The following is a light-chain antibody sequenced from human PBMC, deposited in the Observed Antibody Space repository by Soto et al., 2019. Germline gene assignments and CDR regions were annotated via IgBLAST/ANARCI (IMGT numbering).Light chain of an antibody. CDR1: QSISSW. V-gene: IGKV1-5*03. CDR3: QQYNSYSWT. J-gene: IGKJ1*01. CDR2: KAS. Sequence: DIQMNQSPSTLSACVGDRVTLTCRASQSISSWLAWYQQKPGKAPKLLIYKASSLESGVPSRFSGSGSGTEFTLTISSLQPDDFATYYCQQYNSYSWTFGQGTKVDIK.